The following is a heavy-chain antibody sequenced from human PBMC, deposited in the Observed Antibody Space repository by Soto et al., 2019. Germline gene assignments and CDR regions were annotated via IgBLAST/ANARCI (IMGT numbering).Heavy chain of an antibody. D-gene: IGHD6-6*01. Sequence: ELQLVESGGGLVQPGGSLRLSCAASGFTFRRYWMHWVRQASGKGLVWVSRINGDGSSTSYADSVKGRFTISRDNAKNTLYLQMNSLRAEDTAVYYCVSLVERSDIAFDIWGQGTMVTVSS. V-gene: IGHV3-74*01. J-gene: IGHJ3*02. CDR1: GFTFRRYW. CDR2: INGDGSST. CDR3: VSLVERSDIAFDI.